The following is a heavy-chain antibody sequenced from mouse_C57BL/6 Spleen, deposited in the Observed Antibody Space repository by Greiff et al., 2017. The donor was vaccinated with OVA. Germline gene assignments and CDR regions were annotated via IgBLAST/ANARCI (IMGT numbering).Heavy chain of an antibody. V-gene: IGHV1-26*01. J-gene: IGHJ2*01. CDR3: ARLRHGSTHFDY. Sequence: EVQLQQSGPELVKPGASVKISCKASGYTFTDYYMNWVKQSHGKSLEWIGDINPNNGGTSYNQKFKGKATLTVDKSSSTAYMELRSLTSEDSAVYYCARLRHGSTHFDYWGQGTTLTVSS. CDR1: GYTFTDYY. D-gene: IGHD1-1*01. CDR2: INPNNGGT.